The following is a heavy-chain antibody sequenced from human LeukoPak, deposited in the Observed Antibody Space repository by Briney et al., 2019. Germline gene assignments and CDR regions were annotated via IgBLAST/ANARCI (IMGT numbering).Heavy chain of an antibody. CDR1: GYSISSGYY. Sequence: PSETLSLTCTVSGYSISSGYYWGWIRQPPGKGLEWIGSIYHSGSTYYNPSLKSRVTISVDTSKNQFSLKLSSVTAADTAVYYCARGSAAAGYDAFDIWGQGTMVTVSS. CDR2: IYHSGST. CDR3: ARGSAAAGYDAFDI. V-gene: IGHV4-38-2*02. J-gene: IGHJ3*02. D-gene: IGHD6-13*01.